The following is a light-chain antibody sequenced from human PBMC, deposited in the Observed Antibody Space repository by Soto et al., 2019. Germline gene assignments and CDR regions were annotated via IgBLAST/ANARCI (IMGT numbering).Light chain of an antibody. CDR1: SSNIGAGYD. V-gene: IGLV1-40*01. CDR2: GNS. J-gene: IGLJ3*02. Sequence: QPVLTQPPSVSGAPGQRVTVSCTGISSNIGAGYDVHWYQQLPGTAPKLLIYGNSNRPSGVPDRFSGSKSGTSASLAITGLQAEDEADYFCQSFDSSPSAWVFGGGTKLTVL. CDR3: QSFDSSPSAWV.